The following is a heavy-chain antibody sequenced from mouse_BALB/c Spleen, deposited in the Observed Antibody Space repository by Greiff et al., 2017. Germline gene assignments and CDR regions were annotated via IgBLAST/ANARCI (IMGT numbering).Heavy chain of an antibody. CDR2: INPSTGYT. CDR3: ACNYVGAMDY. D-gene: IGHD2-1*01. Sequence: QVQLQQSGAELAKPGASVKMSCKASGYTFTSYWMHWVKQRPGQGLEWIGYINPSTGYTEYNQKFKDKATLTADKSSSTAYMQLSSLTSEDSAVYYCACNYVGAMDYWGQGTSVTVSA. J-gene: IGHJ4*01. CDR1: GYTFTSYW. V-gene: IGHV1-7*01.